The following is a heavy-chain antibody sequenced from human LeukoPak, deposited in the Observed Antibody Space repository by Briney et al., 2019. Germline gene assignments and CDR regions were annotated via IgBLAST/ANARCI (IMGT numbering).Heavy chain of an antibody. CDR3: ARHRYSSSSFRLIDY. CDR2: IYYSGST. Sequence: SETLSLTCSVSGGSISSSSHSWGWIRQSPGKGLEWIGSIYYSGSTFYNPSLKSRVTISVDRSISTAYLQWGSLKASDTAIYYCARHRYSSSSFRLIDYWGQGTLVTVSS. J-gene: IGHJ4*02. D-gene: IGHD6-6*01. CDR1: GGSISSSSHS. V-gene: IGHV4-39*07.